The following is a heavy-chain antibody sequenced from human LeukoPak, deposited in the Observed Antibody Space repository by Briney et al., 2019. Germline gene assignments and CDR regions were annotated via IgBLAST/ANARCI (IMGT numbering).Heavy chain of an antibody. CDR3: ARGRGGMLRGLTLSYYYYGMDV. J-gene: IGHJ6*02. Sequence: SDTLSLTRTVSGGSNSSGGYYGSSIRQHPGKGLEWIGYIYYNGSTYYNASRQSRVTISVDTSKNQFSLTLSSVTAADTAVYYCARGRGGMLRGLTLSYYYYGMDVWGQGTTVTVSS. CDR1: GGSNSSGGYY. V-gene: IGHV4-31*03. CDR2: IYYNGST. D-gene: IGHD3-10*01.